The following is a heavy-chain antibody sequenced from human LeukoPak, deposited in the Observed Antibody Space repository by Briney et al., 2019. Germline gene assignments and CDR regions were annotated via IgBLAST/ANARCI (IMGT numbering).Heavy chain of an antibody. V-gene: IGHV3-48*01. Sequence: PGGSLRLSCAASGFTISNYNMNWVRQAPGKGLEWVSYISSSSSTIYYADSVKGRFTISRDNAQNSLYLQMNSLRAEDTAVYYCAKRKRYSGSYYFDYWGQGTLVTVSS. J-gene: IGHJ4*02. CDR1: GFTISNYN. CDR3: AKRKRYSGSYYFDY. D-gene: IGHD1-26*01. CDR2: ISSSSSTI.